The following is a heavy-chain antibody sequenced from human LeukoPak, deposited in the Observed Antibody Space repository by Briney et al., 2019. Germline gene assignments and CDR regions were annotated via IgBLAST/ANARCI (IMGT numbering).Heavy chain of an antibody. Sequence: SETLSLTCTVSGGSISSYYWSWIRQPPGKGLEWIGYIYYSGSTNYNPSLKSRVTISVDTSKNQFSLKLSSVTAADTAVYYCARGTRTAVGPWFDPWGQGTLVTVSS. CDR3: ARGTRTAVGPWFDP. CDR1: GGSISSYY. CDR2: IYYSGST. J-gene: IGHJ5*02. V-gene: IGHV4-59*01. D-gene: IGHD5-18*01.